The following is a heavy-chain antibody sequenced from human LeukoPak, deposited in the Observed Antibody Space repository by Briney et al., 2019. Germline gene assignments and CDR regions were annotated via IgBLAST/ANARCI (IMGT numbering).Heavy chain of an antibody. J-gene: IGHJ6*03. CDR2: ISAYNGNT. D-gene: IGHD3-22*01. CDR1: GYTFTSYG. Sequence: ASVKVSCKASGYTFTSYGISWVRQAPGQGLEWMGWISAYNGNTNYAQKLQGRVTMTTDTSTSTAYMELRSLRSDDTAVYYCARDQGSSGYYYLPYYYYYMDVWGKGTTVTVSS. V-gene: IGHV1-18*01. CDR3: ARDQGSSGYYYLPYYYYYMDV.